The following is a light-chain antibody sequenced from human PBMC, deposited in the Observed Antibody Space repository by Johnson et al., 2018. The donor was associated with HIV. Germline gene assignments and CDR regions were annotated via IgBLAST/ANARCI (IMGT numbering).Light chain of an antibody. J-gene: IGLJ1*01. CDR2: ENN. CDR1: SSNIGNNY. CDR3: GTWDSSRSAQNDL. V-gene: IGLV1-51*02. Sequence: QSVLTQPPSVSAAPGQKVTISCSGSSSNIGNNYVSWYQQLPGTAPKLLIYENNKRPSGIPDRFYSSKSGPSAILGITRLQTGDEADYYCGTWDSSRSAQNDLFGTGTKVTVL.